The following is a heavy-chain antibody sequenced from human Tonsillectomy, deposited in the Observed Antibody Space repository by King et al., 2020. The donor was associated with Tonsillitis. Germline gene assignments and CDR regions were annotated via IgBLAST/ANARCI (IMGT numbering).Heavy chain of an antibody. CDR3: AHRGYGDYPLDPFDV. V-gene: IGHV2-5*01. Sequence: TLKESGPTLVKPTQTLTLTCTFSGFSLTTNGMGVGWIRQPPRKALEWLGLIYWSEDKRYSPSLKNRLTITKDTSKNQVVLTMTNMDPVDTATYYCAHRGYGDYPLDPFDVWGQGTMVTVSS. J-gene: IGHJ3*01. D-gene: IGHD2-21*02. CDR2: IYWSEDK. CDR1: GFSLTTNGMG.